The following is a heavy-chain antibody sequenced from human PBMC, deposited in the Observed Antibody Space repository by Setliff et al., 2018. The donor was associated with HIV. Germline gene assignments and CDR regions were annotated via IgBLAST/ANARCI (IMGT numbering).Heavy chain of an antibody. V-gene: IGHV4-59*01. D-gene: IGHD5-12*01. J-gene: IGHJ4*02. Sequence: PSETLSLTCSVSGVSISSYYWSWSRHSPGKGLEWIGIIFPGGATNYNPSLTSRVTISVDTSKNHLFLKLTSVTTADTAVYFCAKSSPSIGYITDCWGQGAPVTVSS. CDR1: GVSISSYY. CDR2: IFPGGAT. CDR3: AKSSPSIGYITDC.